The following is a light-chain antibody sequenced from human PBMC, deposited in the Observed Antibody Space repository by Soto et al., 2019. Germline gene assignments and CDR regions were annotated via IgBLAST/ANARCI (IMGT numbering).Light chain of an antibody. Sequence: QSVLTQPPSVSGAPGRRVTISCTGSSSNIGAGYDVHWYQQLPGTAPKHLIYGNSNRPSGVPHRFSGSKSGTSAYLAITGLQAEDEADYYCQSYDSSLSGPVFGGGTKLTVL. J-gene: IGLJ2*01. CDR1: SSNIGAGYD. V-gene: IGLV1-40*01. CDR2: GNS. CDR3: QSYDSSLSGPV.